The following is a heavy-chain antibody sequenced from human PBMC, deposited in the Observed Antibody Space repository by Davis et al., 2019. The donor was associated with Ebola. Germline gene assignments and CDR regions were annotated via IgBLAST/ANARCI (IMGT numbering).Heavy chain of an antibody. CDR1: GFALRPRGVR. J-gene: IGHJ6*02. Sequence: SGPTLVKPTQTLTLTCTVSGFALRPRGVRVIWIRQSPGKALEWLGCIDWDDDKFYNTSLKTRLTISKDTSKNQVVLTMTNVDPVDTATYYCAREMRLDSTYYYYYAMDVWGQGTTVTVSS. D-gene: IGHD6-6*01. CDR2: IDWDDDK. V-gene: IGHV2-70*04. CDR3: AREMRLDSTYYYYYAMDV.